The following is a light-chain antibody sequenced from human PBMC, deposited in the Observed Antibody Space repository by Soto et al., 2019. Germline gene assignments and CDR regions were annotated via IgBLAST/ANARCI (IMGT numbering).Light chain of an antibody. CDR3: SSYTASSTWV. Sequence: QSALTQPASVSGSPGQSITISCTATSSDVGSFNYVSWYQHHPGKAPKLMIYEVTSRPSGVSNRFSGSRSGNTASLAISGLQPEDEADYYCSSYTASSTWVFGGGTKLTVL. CDR2: EVT. V-gene: IGLV2-14*01. CDR1: SSDVGSFNY. J-gene: IGLJ3*02.